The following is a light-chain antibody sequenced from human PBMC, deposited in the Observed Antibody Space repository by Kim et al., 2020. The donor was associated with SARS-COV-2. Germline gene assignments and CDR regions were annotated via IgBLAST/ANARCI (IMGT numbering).Light chain of an antibody. CDR2: AAS. Sequence: SAAGGDRGTINGRASQSVRSSVAWHQQKPGKAPYLVVYAASSLESGVPSRFNGSGSGTEFTLTINSLQTDDFATYYCQQYDKYPVTFGQGTKLEIK. J-gene: IGKJ2*01. CDR3: QQYDKYPVT. CDR1: QSVRSS. V-gene: IGKV1-5*01.